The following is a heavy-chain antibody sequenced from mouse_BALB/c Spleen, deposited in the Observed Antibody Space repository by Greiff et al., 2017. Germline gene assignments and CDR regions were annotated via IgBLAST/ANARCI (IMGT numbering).Heavy chain of an antibody. J-gene: IGHJ3*01. CDR2: ISYDGSN. CDR3: APMITGFAY. CDR1: GYSITSGYY. D-gene: IGHD2-4*01. V-gene: IGHV3-6*02. Sequence: EVQLQESGPGLVKPSQSLSLTCSVTGYSITSGYYWNWIRQFPGNKLEWMGYISYDGSNNYNPSLKNRISITRDTSKNQFFLKLNSVTTEDTATYYCAPMITGFAYWGKGTLVTVSA.